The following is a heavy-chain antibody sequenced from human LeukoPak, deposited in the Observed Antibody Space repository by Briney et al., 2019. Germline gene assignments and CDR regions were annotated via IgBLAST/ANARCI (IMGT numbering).Heavy chain of an antibody. J-gene: IGHJ4*02. CDR2: IKSKTDGGTT. CDR3: TTGVAYYYDSSGYYYPRDY. V-gene: IGHV3-15*01. Sequence: GGSLRLSCAASGFTFSNAWMSWVRQAPGKGLEWVGRIKSKTDGGTTDYAAPVKGRFTISRDDSKNTLYLQTNSLKTEDTAVYYCTTGVAYYYDSSGYYYPRDYWGQGTLVTVSS. D-gene: IGHD3-22*01. CDR1: GFTFSNAW.